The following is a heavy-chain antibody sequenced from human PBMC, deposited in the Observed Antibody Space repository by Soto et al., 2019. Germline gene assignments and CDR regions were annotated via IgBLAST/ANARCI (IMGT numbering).Heavy chain of an antibody. V-gene: IGHV4-39*01. D-gene: IGHD3-22*01. CDR2: IYYSGST. Sequence: PSETLSLTCIVSGGSISSYYWGWIRQPPGKGLEWIGSIYYSGSTYYNPSLKSRVTISVDTSKNQFSLKLSSVTAADTAVYYCARHGMDCYDSSGYYYSPYYFDYWGQGTLVTVSS. J-gene: IGHJ4*02. CDR1: GGSISSYY. CDR3: ARHGMDCYDSSGYYYSPYYFDY.